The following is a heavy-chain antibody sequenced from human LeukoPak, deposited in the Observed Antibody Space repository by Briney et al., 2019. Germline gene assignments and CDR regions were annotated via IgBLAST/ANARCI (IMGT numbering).Heavy chain of an antibody. CDR2: ISSSSSYI. V-gene: IGHV3-21*01. J-gene: IGHJ2*01. Sequence: GGSLRLSCAASGFSFRNYAISWVRQAPGKGLEWVSSISSSSSYIYYADSVKGRFTISRDNAKNSLYLQMNSLRAEDTAVYYCARDPSMVRGVIRYFDLWGRGTLVTVSS. CDR1: GFSFRNYA. D-gene: IGHD3-10*01. CDR3: ARDPSMVRGVIRYFDL.